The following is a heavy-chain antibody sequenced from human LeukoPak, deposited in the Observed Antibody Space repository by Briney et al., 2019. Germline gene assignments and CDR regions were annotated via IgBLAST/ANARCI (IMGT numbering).Heavy chain of an antibody. CDR3: ARERDIVVVPAAIPHLSYYYYGMDV. V-gene: IGHV1-8*01. CDR2: MDPKSGNT. Sequence: ASVKASCKASGYTFTSYDINWVRQATGQGLEWMGWMDPKSGNTGYAQKFQGRVTMTRNTSISTAYMELSSLRSEDTAVYYCARERDIVVVPAAIPHLSYYYYGMDVWGQGTTVTVSS. CDR1: GYTFTSYD. J-gene: IGHJ6*02. D-gene: IGHD2-2*02.